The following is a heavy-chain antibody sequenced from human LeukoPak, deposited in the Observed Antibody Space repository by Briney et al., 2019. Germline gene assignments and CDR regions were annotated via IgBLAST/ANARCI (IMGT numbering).Heavy chain of an antibody. J-gene: IGHJ4*02. Sequence: PGGSLRLSCAASGFTFSSYEMNWVRQAPGKGLEWVSYISSSGSTIYYADSVKGRFTISRDNSKNTLYLQMNSLRAEDTAVYYCAKDAEIGQWLVRGLYDYWGQGTLVTVSS. CDR2: ISSSGSTI. V-gene: IGHV3-48*03. CDR1: GFTFSSYE. CDR3: AKDAEIGQWLVRGLYDY. D-gene: IGHD6-19*01.